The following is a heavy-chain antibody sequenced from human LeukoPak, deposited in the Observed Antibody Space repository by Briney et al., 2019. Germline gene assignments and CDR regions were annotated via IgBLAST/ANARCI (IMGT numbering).Heavy chain of an antibody. V-gene: IGHV4-39*07. J-gene: IGHJ4*02. CDR1: GGSISSSSYY. Sequence: SETLSLTCTVSGGSISSSSYYWGWIRQSPGKGLEWIGSIFYSGSTNYNPSLKSRVTISVETSKNQFSLKLSSVTAADTAVYYCARVTGYMIEDYFDYWGQGTLVTVSS. CDR3: ARVTGYMIEDYFDY. D-gene: IGHD3-22*01. CDR2: IFYSGST.